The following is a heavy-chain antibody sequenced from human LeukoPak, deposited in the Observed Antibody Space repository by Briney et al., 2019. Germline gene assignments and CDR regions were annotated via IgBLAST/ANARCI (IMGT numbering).Heavy chain of an antibody. D-gene: IGHD4/OR15-4a*01. Sequence: LGESLKISCKGSGYSFTSYWIGWVRHVPGKGLEYMGIIYPGDSDTRYSPSFQGQVTISADKSISTAYLQWSSLKAADTAMYYCATLVGYGAFFDYWGQGTLVTGSS. V-gene: IGHV5-51*01. CDR3: ATLVGYGAFFDY. CDR2: IYPGDSDT. CDR1: GYSFTSYW. J-gene: IGHJ4*02.